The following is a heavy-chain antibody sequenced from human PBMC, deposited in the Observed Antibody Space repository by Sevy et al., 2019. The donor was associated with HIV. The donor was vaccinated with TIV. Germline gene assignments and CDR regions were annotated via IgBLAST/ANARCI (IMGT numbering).Heavy chain of an antibody. CDR1: GGSISSGGYY. J-gene: IGHJ4*02. V-gene: IGHV4-31*03. CDR2: IYYSGST. CDR3: ARVGGFGEHFDY. D-gene: IGHD3-10*01. Sequence: SETLSLTCTVSGGSISSGGYYWSWIRQHPGKGLGWIGYIYYSGSTYYNPSLKSRVTISVDTSKNQFSLKLSSVTAADTAVYYCARVGGFGEHFDYWGQGTLVTVSS.